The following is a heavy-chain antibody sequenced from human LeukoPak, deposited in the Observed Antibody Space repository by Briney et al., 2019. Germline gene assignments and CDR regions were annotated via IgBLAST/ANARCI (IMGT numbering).Heavy chain of an antibody. V-gene: IGHV3-30*04. Sequence: GGSLRLSCAASGFIFSTYSMTWVRQAPGKGLEWVAVISYDGSNKYYADSVKGRFTISRDNSKNTLYLQMNSLRAEDTAVYYCANQYSGSYPRGLDYWGQGTLVTVSS. CDR1: GFIFSTYS. CDR3: ANQYSGSYPRGLDY. J-gene: IGHJ4*02. CDR2: ISYDGSNK. D-gene: IGHD1-26*01.